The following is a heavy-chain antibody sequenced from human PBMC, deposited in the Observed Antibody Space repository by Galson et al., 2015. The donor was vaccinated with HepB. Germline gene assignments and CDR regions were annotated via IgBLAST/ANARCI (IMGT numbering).Heavy chain of an antibody. CDR2: ISYSSTST. V-gene: IGHV3-11*05. Sequence: SLRLSCAASGFTFNDYHMSWIRQAPGKGLEWVSSISYSSTSTNYADSVRGRFTVSRDRARKSLYLQLNDLRAEDTGVYYCARGGGYTGPYFYYGLDVWGQGTTVTVAS. D-gene: IGHD5-24*01. CDR3: ARGGGYTGPYFYYGLDV. CDR1: GFTFNDYH. J-gene: IGHJ6*02.